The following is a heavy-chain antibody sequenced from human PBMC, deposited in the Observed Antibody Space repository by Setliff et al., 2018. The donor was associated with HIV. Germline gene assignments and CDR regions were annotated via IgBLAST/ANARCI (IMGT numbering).Heavy chain of an antibody. Sequence: GGSLRLSCTASGFTVSNNYMSWVRQAPGKGLVWVSRINSDGSSTKYADYVKGRFTISRDNARNTLYLQLNSLSAEDTAVYYCARDMPVAGNGDFDYWGQGILVTVSS. V-gene: IGHV3-74*03. CDR1: GFTVSNNY. J-gene: IGHJ4*02. CDR3: ARDMPVAGNGDFDY. CDR2: INSDGSST. D-gene: IGHD6-19*01.